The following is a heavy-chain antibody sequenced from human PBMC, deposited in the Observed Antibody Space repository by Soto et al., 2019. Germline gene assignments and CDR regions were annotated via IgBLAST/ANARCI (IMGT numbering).Heavy chain of an antibody. CDR1: GYTFTSYA. Sequence: ASVKVSCKASGYTFTSYAMHWVRQAPGQRLEWMGWINAGNGNTKYSQKFQGRVTMTTDTSTSTAYMELRSLRSDDTAVYYCARDAAVGLFDYWGQGTLVTVS. CDR2: INAGNGNT. CDR3: ARDAAVGLFDY. J-gene: IGHJ4*02. V-gene: IGHV1-3*01. D-gene: IGHD1-26*01.